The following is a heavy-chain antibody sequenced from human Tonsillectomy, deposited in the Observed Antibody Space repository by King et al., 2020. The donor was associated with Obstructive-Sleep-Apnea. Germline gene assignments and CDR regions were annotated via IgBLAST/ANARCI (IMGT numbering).Heavy chain of an antibody. CDR3: ARSTGVDYFDY. J-gene: IGHJ4*02. D-gene: IGHD5/OR15-5a*01. Sequence: LPLQESGPGLVKPSETLSLTCIVYGGSLSSSSHYWGWIRQPPGKGLEWIGSIYYSGRTYYNPSLKSRLTISVDTSKTQFSLNLTSVTAADTALYYCARSTGVDYFDYWGQGTLVTVSS. CDR1: GGSLSSSSHY. V-gene: IGHV4-39*01. CDR2: IYYSGRT.